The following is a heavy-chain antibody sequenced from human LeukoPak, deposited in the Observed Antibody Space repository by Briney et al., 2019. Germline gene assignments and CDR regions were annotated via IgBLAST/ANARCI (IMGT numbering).Heavy chain of an antibody. CDR1: GYTFTSYD. J-gene: IGHJ6*02. Sequence: SVKVSCKASGYTFTSYDINWVRQAPGQGLEWMGGIIPIFGTANYAQKFQGRVTITADESTSTAYMELSSLRSEDTAVYYCARGGYCTNGVCPKPYYYYYGMDVWGQGTTVTVSS. D-gene: IGHD2-8*01. CDR3: ARGGYCTNGVCPKPYYYYYGMDV. V-gene: IGHV1-69*13. CDR2: IIPIFGTA.